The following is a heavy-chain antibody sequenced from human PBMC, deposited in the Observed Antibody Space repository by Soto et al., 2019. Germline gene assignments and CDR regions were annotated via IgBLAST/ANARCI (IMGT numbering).Heavy chain of an antibody. CDR3: ARSKYYYDISGYPTLRAGCSDY. CDR2: IYYSGST. CDR1: GGSISSYY. J-gene: IGHJ4*02. Sequence: SETLSLTCTVSGGSISSYYWSWIRQPPGKGLEWIGYIYYSGSTNYNPSLKSRVTISVDTSKNQFSLKLSSVTAADTAVYYCARSKYYYDISGYPTLRAGCSDYWRQGTLITVPQ. D-gene: IGHD3-22*01. V-gene: IGHV4-59*01.